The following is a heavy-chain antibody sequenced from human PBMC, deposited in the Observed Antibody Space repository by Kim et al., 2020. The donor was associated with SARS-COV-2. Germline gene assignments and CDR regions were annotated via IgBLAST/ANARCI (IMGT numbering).Heavy chain of an antibody. V-gene: IGHV3-11*01. CDR2: ISSSGSTI. Sequence: GGSLRLSCAASGFTFSDYYMSWIRQAPGKGLEWVSYISSSGSTIYYADSVKGRFTISRDNAKNSLYLQMNSLRAEDTAVYYCARGDIVVVPAALRYGMDVWGQGTTVTVSS. D-gene: IGHD2-2*01. CDR1: GFTFSDYY. J-gene: IGHJ6*02. CDR3: ARGDIVVVPAALRYGMDV.